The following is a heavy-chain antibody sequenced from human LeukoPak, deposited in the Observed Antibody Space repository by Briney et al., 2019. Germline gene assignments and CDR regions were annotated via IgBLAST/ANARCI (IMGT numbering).Heavy chain of an antibody. Sequence: GGSLRLSCAASGFTFSSYWMSWVRQAPGKGLEWVANIKQDGSEKYYVDSVKGRFTISRDNAKNSLYLQMNSLRAEDTAVYYCARDEDYVWGSYRLFDYWGQGTLVTVSS. V-gene: IGHV3-7*01. CDR3: ARDEDYVWGSYRLFDY. CDR1: GFTFSSYW. D-gene: IGHD3-16*02. J-gene: IGHJ4*02. CDR2: IKQDGSEK.